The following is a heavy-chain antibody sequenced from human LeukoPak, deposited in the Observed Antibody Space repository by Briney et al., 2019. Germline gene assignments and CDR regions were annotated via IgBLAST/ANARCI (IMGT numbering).Heavy chain of an antibody. D-gene: IGHD3-22*01. CDR1: GGSISSSSYY. V-gene: IGHV4-39*07. Sequence: PSETLSLTCTVSGGSISSSSYYWGWIRQPPGKGLEWIGSIYYSGSTYYNPSLKSRVTISVDTSKNQFSLKLSSVTAADTAVYYCAGDGNYDSSGYPNFDYWGQGTLVTVSS. CDR2: IYYSGST. J-gene: IGHJ4*02. CDR3: AGDGNYDSSGYPNFDY.